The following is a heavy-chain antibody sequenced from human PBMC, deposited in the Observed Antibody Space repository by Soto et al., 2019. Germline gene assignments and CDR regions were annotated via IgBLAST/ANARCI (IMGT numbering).Heavy chain of an antibody. Sequence: SVKVSCKASGGTFSSYAISWVRQAPGQGLEWMGGIIPIFGTANYAQKFQGRVTITADESTSTAYMELSSLRSEDTAVYYCASQPRGSSHPVYFQHWGQGTLVTVSS. V-gene: IGHV1-69*13. CDR2: IIPIFGTA. J-gene: IGHJ1*01. CDR3: ASQPRGSSHPVYFQH. CDR1: GGTFSSYA. D-gene: IGHD3-16*01.